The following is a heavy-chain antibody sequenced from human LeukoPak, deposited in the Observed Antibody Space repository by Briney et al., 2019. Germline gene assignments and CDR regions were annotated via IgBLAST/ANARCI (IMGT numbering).Heavy chain of an antibody. V-gene: IGHV4-4*07. CDR3: ARQSDSGGYFEY. CDR2: IYDSGTT. D-gene: IGHD2-15*01. CDR1: GDSINRYL. J-gene: IGHJ4*01. Sequence: SETLSLTCTVSGDSINRYLWTWIRQPPRTALEWIGRIYDSGTTNYKPSLKSRVSMSVETPKNQFSLRLSSVTAADTAVYYCARQSDSGGYFEYWGQGIRVTVSS.